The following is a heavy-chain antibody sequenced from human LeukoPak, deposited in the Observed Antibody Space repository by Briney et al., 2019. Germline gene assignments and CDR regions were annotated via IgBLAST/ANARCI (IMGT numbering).Heavy chain of an antibody. V-gene: IGHV4-34*01. J-gene: IGHJ4*02. Sequence: EASETLSLTCAVYGGSFSGYYWSWIRQAPGKGLEWIGEINHSGSTNYNPSLKSRVTISVDTSKNQFSLKLSSVTAADTAVYYCARGRGVGYYGSGSYYNWGQGTLVTVSS. CDR2: INHSGST. CDR3: ARGRGVGYYGSGSYYN. CDR1: GGSFSGYY. D-gene: IGHD3-10*01.